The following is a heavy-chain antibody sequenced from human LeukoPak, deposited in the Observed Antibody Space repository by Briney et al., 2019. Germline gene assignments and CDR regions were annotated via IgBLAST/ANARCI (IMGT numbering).Heavy chain of an antibody. V-gene: IGHV1-69*04. CDR1: GGTFSSYA. CDR3: ARGHDYRLTP. D-gene: IGHD5-12*01. Sequence: SVKVSCKASGGTFSSYAIGWVRQAPGQGLEWMGRIIPILGIANYAQKFQGRVTITADKSTSTAYMELSSLRSEDTAVYYCARGHDYRLTPWGQGTLVTVSS. CDR2: IIPILGIA. J-gene: IGHJ5*02.